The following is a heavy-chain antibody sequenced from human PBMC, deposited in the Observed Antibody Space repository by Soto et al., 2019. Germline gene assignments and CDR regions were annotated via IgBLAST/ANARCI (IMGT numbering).Heavy chain of an antibody. V-gene: IGHV3-30-3*01. CDR3: AKDHDLGAAEYYFAY. J-gene: IGHJ4*02. CDR1: GFTFRNYA. CDR2: ISSDGGDK. D-gene: IGHD6-13*01. Sequence: QVQLVESGGGVVQPGRSLRLSCVASGFTFRNYAMHWVGQGPGKGLEWVTVISSDGGDKYYADSVKGRFTISRDNSKNTLYLQMNGLRPDDTAVYYCAKDHDLGAAEYYFAYWGQGTLVTVSS.